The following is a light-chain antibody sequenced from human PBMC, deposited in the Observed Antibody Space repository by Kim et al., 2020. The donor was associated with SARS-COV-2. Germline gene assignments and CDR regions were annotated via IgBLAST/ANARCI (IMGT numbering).Light chain of an antibody. Sequence: GKSVTISCAGTSSDVGGYNYVSWYQQHPGKVPKLLIFDVSRRPSGIPDRFSGSKSGNTASLTISGLQAEDETDYYCCSYAGSYSWVFGGGTQLTV. CDR1: SSDVGGYNY. CDR2: DVS. CDR3: CSYAGSYSWV. V-gene: IGLV2-11*03. J-gene: IGLJ3*02.